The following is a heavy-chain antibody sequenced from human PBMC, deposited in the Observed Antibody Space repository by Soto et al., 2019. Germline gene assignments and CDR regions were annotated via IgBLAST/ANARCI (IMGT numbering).Heavy chain of an antibody. Sequence: EMQLVETGGGLIQPGGSLRLSCAASGFTVSDDHMSWVRQAPGKGPEWVSVIYYGGTTYYADSVQGRFTISRDKSKNTLYLQMNDLRADDMAVYYCAREAAGFDIWGQGTMVTVSS. V-gene: IGHV3-53*02. CDR1: GFTVSDDH. CDR3: AREAAGFDI. J-gene: IGHJ3*02. CDR2: IYYGGTT.